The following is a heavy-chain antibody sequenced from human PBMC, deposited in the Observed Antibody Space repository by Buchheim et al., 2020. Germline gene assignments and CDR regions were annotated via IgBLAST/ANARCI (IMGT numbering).Heavy chain of an antibody. Sequence: QVQLVQSGAEVKKPGSSVKVSCKASGATFSSYAISWVRQAPGQGLEWMGGIIPIFGTANYAQKFQGRSPIPADESTSTPYMELSSLRSEDKAVYYCARGSWGSWLYYYYYGMDVWGQGTT. CDR1: GATFSSYA. CDR3: ARGSWGSWLYYYYYGMDV. V-gene: IGHV1-69*12. D-gene: IGHD6-13*01. CDR2: IIPIFGTA. J-gene: IGHJ6*02.